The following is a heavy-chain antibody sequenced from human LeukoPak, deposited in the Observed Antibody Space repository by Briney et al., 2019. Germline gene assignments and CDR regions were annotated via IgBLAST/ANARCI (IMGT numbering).Heavy chain of an antibody. V-gene: IGHV1-18*01. CDR2: ISAYTGNT. CDR1: GYTFTDYG. Sequence: ASVKVSCKTSGYTFTDYGISWVRQAPGQGLEWMGWISAYTGNTKYAQKLQGRVSMTTDTSTSTAYMELRSLRYDDTAVYYCARDMERAITPRGVIYWGQGTLVTVSS. CDR3: ARDMERAITPRGVIY. D-gene: IGHD1-14*01. J-gene: IGHJ4*02.